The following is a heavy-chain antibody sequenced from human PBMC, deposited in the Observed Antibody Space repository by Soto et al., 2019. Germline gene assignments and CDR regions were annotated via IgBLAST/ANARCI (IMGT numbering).Heavy chain of an antibody. V-gene: IGHV3-30-3*01. CDR3: AKVPGRGALAMDHFAY. J-gene: IGHJ4*02. CDR1: RFTFTIYA. CDR2: ISYYGSNK. D-gene: IGHD1-26*01. Sequence: QVQLVESGGGVVQPGRSLRLSCAASRFTFTIYAMHWVRQVPGKGLEWVAVISYYGSNKYYADYVKGRFTISTDNSKNRWYLPMHSLRVEETAVYYCAKVPGRGALAMDHFAYWVQGTLVTVSS.